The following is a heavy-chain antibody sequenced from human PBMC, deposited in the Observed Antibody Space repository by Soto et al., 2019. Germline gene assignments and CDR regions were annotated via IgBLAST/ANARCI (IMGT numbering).Heavy chain of an antibody. CDR1: GDSFTSYW. Sequence: GESVTIWCKGSGDSFTSYWIVWVRQMPGKGLEWMGIIYPRDSDTIYSPSFQGQVTISSDKSISTAYLQWSSLKASDTAMYYCARAIAAANWFDPWGQGTMVTVSS. CDR2: IYPRDSDT. D-gene: IGHD6-13*01. V-gene: IGHV5-51*01. CDR3: ARAIAAANWFDP. J-gene: IGHJ5*02.